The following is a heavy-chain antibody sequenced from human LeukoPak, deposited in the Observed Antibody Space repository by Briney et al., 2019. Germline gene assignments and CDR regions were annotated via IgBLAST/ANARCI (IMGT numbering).Heavy chain of an antibody. J-gene: IGHJ4*02. CDR2: ISAYNGNT. CDR3: ARDLLNEWELLQIFDY. Sequence: RGASVKVSCKASGYTFTSYGISWVRQAPGQGLEWMGWISAYNGNTNYAQKLQGRVTMTTDTSTSTAYMELRSLRSDDTAVYYCARDLLNEWELLQIFDYWGQGTLVTVSS. CDR1: GYTFTSYG. D-gene: IGHD1-26*01. V-gene: IGHV1-18*01.